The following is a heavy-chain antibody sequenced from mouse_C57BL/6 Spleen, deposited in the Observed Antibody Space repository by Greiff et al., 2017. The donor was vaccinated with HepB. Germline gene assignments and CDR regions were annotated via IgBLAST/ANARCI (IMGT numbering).Heavy chain of an antibody. Sequence: QVQLQQSGAELVKPGASVKISCKASGYAFSSYWMNWVKQRPGKGLEWIGQIYPGDGDTNYNGKFKGKATLTADKSSSTAYMQLSSLTSEDSAVYFCARGGAAQAYAMDYWGQGTSVTVSS. CDR3: ARGGAAQAYAMDY. CDR1: GYAFSSYW. V-gene: IGHV1-80*01. CDR2: IYPGDGDT. J-gene: IGHJ4*01. D-gene: IGHD3-2*02.